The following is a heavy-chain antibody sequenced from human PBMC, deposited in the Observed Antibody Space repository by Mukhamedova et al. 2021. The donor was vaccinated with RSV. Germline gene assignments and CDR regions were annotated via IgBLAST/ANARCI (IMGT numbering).Heavy chain of an antibody. D-gene: IGHD3-3*01. CDR2: ISSSSSTV. CDR3: ARPAYDFWSAYYFDL. J-gene: IGHJ4*02. Sequence: VRQRPGKGLEWVAYISSSSSTVYYAESVKGRFSVSRANAKSSLSLQLNSLRVEDTAVYYCARPAYDFWSAYYFDLWGQGALVTV. V-gene: IGHV3-48*03.